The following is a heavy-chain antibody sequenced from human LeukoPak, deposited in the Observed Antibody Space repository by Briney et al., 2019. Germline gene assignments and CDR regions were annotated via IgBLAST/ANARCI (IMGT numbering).Heavy chain of an antibody. Sequence: PSETLSLTCTVSGGSISSGDYYWSWIRQPPGKGLEWIGYIYDSGSTYYNPSLKSRITISVDTSENRFSLKLSSVTATDTAVYYCARAGSGNYLLGYWGQGTLVTVSS. V-gene: IGHV4-30-4*01. D-gene: IGHD1-26*01. CDR1: GGSISSGDYY. CDR3: ARAGSGNYLLGY. CDR2: IYDSGST. J-gene: IGHJ4*02.